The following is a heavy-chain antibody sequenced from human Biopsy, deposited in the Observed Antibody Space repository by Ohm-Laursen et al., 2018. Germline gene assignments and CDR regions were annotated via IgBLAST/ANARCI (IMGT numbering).Heavy chain of an antibody. CDR3: ARGGTLVVVPTAVLHSFDI. J-gene: IGHJ3*02. Sequence: VATVKISCKASGYTFTGYYLHWVRQAPGQGLEWMGWINPKSGGTHYLEKFRGRVTMTRDTSISTAYMEVSSLRSDDTAVYYCARGGTLVVVPTAVLHSFDIWGQGTMVTVSS. CDR1: GYTFTGYY. CDR2: INPKSGGT. D-gene: IGHD2-2*01. V-gene: IGHV1-2*02.